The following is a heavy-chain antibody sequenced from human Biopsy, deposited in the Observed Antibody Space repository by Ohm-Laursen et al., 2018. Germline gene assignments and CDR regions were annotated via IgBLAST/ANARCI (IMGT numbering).Heavy chain of an antibody. CDR2: INQAGTT. Sequence: TLSLTCAVFGKTFSDYHWSWIRQPPGQGLEWIGQINQAGTTNYNPSLKSRVSISADASKYEFSLRLTSVTAADTAVYLCGNEVHGRDYWGLGAQVTVSS. CDR3: GNEVHGRDY. J-gene: IGHJ4*02. D-gene: IGHD2-15*01. CDR1: GKTFSDYH. V-gene: IGHV4-34*08.